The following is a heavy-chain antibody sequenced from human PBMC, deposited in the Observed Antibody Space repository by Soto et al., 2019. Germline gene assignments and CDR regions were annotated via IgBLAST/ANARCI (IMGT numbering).Heavy chain of an antibody. D-gene: IGHD3-10*01. V-gene: IGHV4-38-2*01. CDR2: IYHSGST. Sequence: SETLSLTCAVSGYSISSGYYWGWIRQPPGKGLEWIGSIYHSGSTYYNPSLKSRVTISVDTSKNQFSLKLSSVTAADTAVYYCARVNYGSGSYYSWYFDYWGQGIQVTVSS. CDR3: ARVNYGSGSYYSWYFDY. J-gene: IGHJ4*02. CDR1: GYSISSGYY.